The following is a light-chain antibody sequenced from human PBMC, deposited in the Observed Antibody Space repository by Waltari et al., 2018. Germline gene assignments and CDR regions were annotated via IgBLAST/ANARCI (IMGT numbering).Light chain of an antibody. V-gene: IGKV3-20*01. Sequence: EVVLTQSPGTLSLSPGVSVTLSCRASPSISRALTWYQQKPGQAPRLLISGASTRATGIPDRFIGSGSGTEFSLTISSLDPDDFAAYYCQHYLRLPVTFGQGTTVEIK. CDR3: QHYLRLPVT. CDR1: PSISRA. CDR2: GAS. J-gene: IGKJ1*01.